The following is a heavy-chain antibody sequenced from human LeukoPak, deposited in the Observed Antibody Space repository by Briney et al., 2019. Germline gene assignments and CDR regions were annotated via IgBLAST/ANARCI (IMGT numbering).Heavy chain of an antibody. CDR1: GFAFAAYG. CDR2: INWNGGST. V-gene: IGHV3-20*04. Sequence: GGSLRLSCAASGFAFAAYGMSWVRQSPGKGLEWVSGINWNGGSTGYADSVKGRFTISRDNAKNSLYLQMNSLRAEDTALYYCAREGQGVTYYFDDWGQGTLVTV. D-gene: IGHD4-23*01. CDR3: AREGQGVTYYFDD. J-gene: IGHJ4*02.